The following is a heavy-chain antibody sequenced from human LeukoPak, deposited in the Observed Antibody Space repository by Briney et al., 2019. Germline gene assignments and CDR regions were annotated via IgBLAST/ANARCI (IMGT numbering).Heavy chain of an antibody. CDR1: GFTFSSFA. V-gene: IGHV3-23*01. Sequence: GGSLRLSCAASGFTFSSFAMSWVRQAPGKGLEWVSDISVSGVSTFYADSVKGRSTISRDNSKNTLYLQMNSLRPEDMAVYYCARAYSSGWFFFDYWGQGTLVTISS. CDR2: ISVSGVST. J-gene: IGHJ4*02. D-gene: IGHD6-19*01. CDR3: ARAYSSGWFFFDY.